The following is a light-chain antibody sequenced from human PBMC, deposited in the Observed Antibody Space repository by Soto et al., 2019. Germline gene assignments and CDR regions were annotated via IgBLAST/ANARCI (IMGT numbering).Light chain of an antibody. Sequence: QTVVTQEPSFSVSPGRTVTLTCGLSSGSVSTSYYPSWYQQTPGQAPRTLIYNTNTRSSGVPDRFSGSILGNKAALTITGAQADEESDYYCVLYMGSGISVFGGGTKVTVL. CDR1: SGSVSTSYY. CDR3: VLYMGSGISV. J-gene: IGLJ3*02. V-gene: IGLV8-61*01. CDR2: NTN.